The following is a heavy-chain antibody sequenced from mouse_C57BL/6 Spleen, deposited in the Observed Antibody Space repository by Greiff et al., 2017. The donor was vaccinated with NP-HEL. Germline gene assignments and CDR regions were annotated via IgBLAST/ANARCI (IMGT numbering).Heavy chain of an antibody. CDR2: IDPSDSET. D-gene: IGHD1-1*01. CDR3: ARHGSSSPYAMDY. V-gene: IGHV1-52*01. CDR1: GYTFTSYW. Sequence: QVQLQQPGAELVRPGSSVKLSCKASGYTFTSYWMHWVKQRPIQGLEWIGNIDPSDSETHYNQKFKDKATLTVEKSSSTAYMQLSSLTSEDSAVYYCARHGSSSPYAMDYWGQGTSVTVSS. J-gene: IGHJ4*01.